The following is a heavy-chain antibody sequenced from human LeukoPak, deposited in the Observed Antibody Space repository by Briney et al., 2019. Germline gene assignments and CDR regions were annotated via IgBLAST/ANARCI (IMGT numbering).Heavy chain of an antibody. CDR3: ARDLRELLSNNHYYYMDV. CDR2: ISSSGSTI. J-gene: IGHJ6*03. V-gene: IGHV3-11*01. CDR1: GFTFSDYY. Sequence: GGSLRLSCAATGFTFSDYYMSWIRQAPGKGLKWVSYISSSGSTIYYADSVKGRFTISRDNAKNSLYLQMNSLRAEDTAVYYCARDLRELLSNNHYYYMDVWGKGTTVTVSS. D-gene: IGHD3-10*01.